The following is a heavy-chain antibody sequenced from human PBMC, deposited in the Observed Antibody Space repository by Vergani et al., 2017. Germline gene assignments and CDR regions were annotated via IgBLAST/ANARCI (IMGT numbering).Heavy chain of an antibody. J-gene: IGHJ4*02. Sequence: QVQVLQSGAEVKKSGASVKVSCKTSGYTFSNYYMHWVRQAPGKGLEWMGIINPSGGHTNYAQKFQGRVTMTRDTSTSTVYMELGSLRSEDTAIYYCARGDYGILTGYRYWGQGTLVTVSA. D-gene: IGHD3-9*01. CDR1: GYTFSNYY. CDR3: ARGDYGILTGYRY. CDR2: INPSGGHT. V-gene: IGHV1-46*03.